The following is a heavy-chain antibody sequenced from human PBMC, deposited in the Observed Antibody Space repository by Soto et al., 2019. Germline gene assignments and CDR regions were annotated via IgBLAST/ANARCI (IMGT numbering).Heavy chain of an antibody. V-gene: IGHV1-69*02. CDR3: AASYGSGSRAFDY. CDR2: TIPILAMS. J-gene: IGHJ4*02. D-gene: IGHD3-10*01. Sequence: QVQLVQSGPEVKMPGSSVKVSCKASGDTFNSYTINWVRQAPGQGLQWMGRTIPILAMSNYALKFQGRVTITADKSTTTAYMELSHLRSDDTAVYYCAASYGSGSRAFDYWGQGTLVTVSS. CDR1: GDTFNSYT.